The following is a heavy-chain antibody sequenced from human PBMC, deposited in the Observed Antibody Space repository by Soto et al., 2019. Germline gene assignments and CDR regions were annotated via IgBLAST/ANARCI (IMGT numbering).Heavy chain of an antibody. J-gene: IGHJ4*02. CDR2: INHSGST. CDR1: GGSFSGGY. D-gene: IGHD3-9*01. V-gene: IGHV4-34*01. CDR3: ARGDFDWLLANYFDY. Sequence: SETLSLTCAVDGGSFSGGYWSWIRQPPGKGLEWIGEINHSGSTNYNPSLKSRVTISVDTSKNQFSLKLSSVTAADTAVYYCARGDFDWLLANYFDYWGQGTLVTVSS.